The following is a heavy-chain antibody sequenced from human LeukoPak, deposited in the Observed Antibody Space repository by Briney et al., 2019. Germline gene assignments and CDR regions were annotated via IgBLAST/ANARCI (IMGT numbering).Heavy chain of an antibody. CDR1: GYTFTSYA. CDR3: ARVLVRGVIIPGY. J-gene: IGHJ4*02. V-gene: IGHV7-4-1*02. CDR2: INTNTGNP. Sequence: ASVKVSCKASGYTFTSYAMNWVRQAPGQGLEWMGWINTNTGNPTHAQGFTGRFVFSLDTSVSTAYLQISSLKAEDTAVYYCARVLVRGVIIPGYWGRGTLVTVSS. D-gene: IGHD3-10*01.